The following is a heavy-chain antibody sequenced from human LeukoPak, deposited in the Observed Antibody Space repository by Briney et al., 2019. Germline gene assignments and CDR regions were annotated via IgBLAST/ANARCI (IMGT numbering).Heavy chain of an antibody. CDR2: IYYSGST. CDR1: GGSISSSSYY. V-gene: IGHV4-39*07. J-gene: IGHJ4*02. Sequence: PSETLSLTCTVSGGSISSSSYYWGWIRQPPGKGLEWIGSIYYSGSTYYNPSLKSRVTISVDTSKNQFSLKLSSVTAADTAVYYCARGYSYDFDYWGQGTLVTVSS. D-gene: IGHD5-18*01. CDR3: ARGYSYDFDY.